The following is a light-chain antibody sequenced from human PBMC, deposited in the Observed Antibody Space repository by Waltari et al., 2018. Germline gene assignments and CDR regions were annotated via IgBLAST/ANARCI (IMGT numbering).Light chain of an antibody. Sequence: EIVLTQSPGTLSLSPGERATLSCRASQSVSSNYLAWYQQKPGQAPRLLIYGTSSRATGIPDRFSGSGSGTDFTLTTSRLEPEDFAVYYCQQYGSSSYTFGQGTKLEIK. CDR3: QQYGSSSYT. CDR1: QSVSSNY. V-gene: IGKV3-20*01. CDR2: GTS. J-gene: IGKJ2*01.